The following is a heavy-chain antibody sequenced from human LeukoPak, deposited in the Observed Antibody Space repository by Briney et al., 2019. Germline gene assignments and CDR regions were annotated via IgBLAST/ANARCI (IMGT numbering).Heavy chain of an antibody. J-gene: IGHJ4*02. D-gene: IGHD3-10*01. CDR1: GYTFTSYY. CDR2: INPIGGST. Sequence: GASVKVSCKASGYTFTSYYMHWVRQAPGQGLEWMGMINPIGGSTSYAQKFQGRVTMTSDTSTSTVYMELSSLRTEDTAVYYCARDRSTMVRGATPLFYWGQGTLVTVSS. V-gene: IGHV1-46*01. CDR3: ARDRSTMVRGATPLFY.